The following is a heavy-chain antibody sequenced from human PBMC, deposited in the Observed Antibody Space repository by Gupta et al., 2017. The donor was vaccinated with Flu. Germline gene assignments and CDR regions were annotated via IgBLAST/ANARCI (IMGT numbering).Heavy chain of an antibody. CDR2: IKADGSET. V-gene: IGHV3-7*01. D-gene: IGHD6-13*01. J-gene: IGHJ6*03. Sequence: VRQAPGKGLEWVANIKADGSETYYVDSVKGRFTISRDNAKNSLYLQMNSLRAEDTALYYCARDFSNYFYYIDVWGKGTTVTVSS. CDR3: ARDFSNYFYYIDV.